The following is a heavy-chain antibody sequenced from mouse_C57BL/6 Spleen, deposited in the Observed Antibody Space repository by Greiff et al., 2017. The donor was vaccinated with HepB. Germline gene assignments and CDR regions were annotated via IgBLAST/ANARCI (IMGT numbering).Heavy chain of an antibody. D-gene: IGHD1-1*01. CDR2: IYPGSGST. CDR3: ARGDHYGSSSWFAY. J-gene: IGHJ3*01. V-gene: IGHV1-55*01. Sequence: QVHVKQPGAELVKPGASVKMSCKASGYTFTSYWITWVKQRPGQGLEWIGDIYPGSGSTNYNEKFKSKATLTVDTSSSTAYMQLSSLTSEDSAVYYCARGDHYGSSSWFAYWGQGTLVTVSA. CDR1: GYTFTSYW.